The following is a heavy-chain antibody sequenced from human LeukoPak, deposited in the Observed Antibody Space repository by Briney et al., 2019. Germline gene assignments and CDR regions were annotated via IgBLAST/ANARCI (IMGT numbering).Heavy chain of an antibody. CDR1: GGSFSGYY. J-gene: IGHJ4*02. Sequence: SETLSLTCAVYGGSFSGYYWSWIRQPTGKGLEWIGEINHSGSTNYNPSLKSRVTISVDTSKNQFSLKLSSVTAADTAVYYCARGHHGSGSYSSWGQGTLVTFSS. V-gene: IGHV4-34*01. CDR3: ARGHHGSGSYSS. D-gene: IGHD3-10*01. CDR2: INHSGST.